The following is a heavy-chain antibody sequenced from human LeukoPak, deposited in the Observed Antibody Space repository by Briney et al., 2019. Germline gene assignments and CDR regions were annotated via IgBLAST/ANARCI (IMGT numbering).Heavy chain of an antibody. CDR2: INPNSGGT. Sequence: ASVKLSCKASGYTFTGYYMHWVRQAPGQGLEWMGWINPNSGGTNYAQKFQGRVTMTRDTSISTAYMELSRLRSDDTAVYYCARDRPIVVVVYYYYGMDVWGQGTTVTVSS. D-gene: IGHD2-15*01. CDR3: ARDRPIVVVVYYYYGMDV. V-gene: IGHV1-2*02. J-gene: IGHJ6*02. CDR1: GYTFTGYY.